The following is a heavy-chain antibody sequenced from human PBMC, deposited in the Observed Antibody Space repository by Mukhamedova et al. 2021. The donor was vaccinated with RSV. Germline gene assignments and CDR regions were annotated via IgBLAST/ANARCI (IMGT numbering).Heavy chain of an antibody. CDR3: ARGEAVAGSTTPDY. V-gene: IGHV3-21*01. J-gene: IGHJ4*02. CDR2: ISSSSSYI. D-gene: IGHD6-19*01. Sequence: GKGLEWVSSISSSSSYIYYADSVKGRFTISRDNAKNSLYLQMNSLRAEDTAVYYCARGEAVAGSTTPDYWGQGTLVTVSS.